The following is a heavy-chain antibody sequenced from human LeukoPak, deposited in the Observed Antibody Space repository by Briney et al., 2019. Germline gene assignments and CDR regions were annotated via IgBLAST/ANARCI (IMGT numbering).Heavy chain of an antibody. CDR2: ISGDGSST. CDR1: GFTFDDYA. D-gene: IGHD3-3*01. J-gene: IGHJ4*02. V-gene: IGHV3-43*02. CDR3: AKSGDIRFLEWLTLLRYFDY. Sequence: RPGGSLRLSCAASGFTFDDYAMHWVRQAPGKGLERVSLISGDGSSTYYADSVKGRFTISRDNSKNSLYLQMNSLRTEDTALYYCAKSGDIRFLEWLTLLRYFDYWGQGTLVTVSS.